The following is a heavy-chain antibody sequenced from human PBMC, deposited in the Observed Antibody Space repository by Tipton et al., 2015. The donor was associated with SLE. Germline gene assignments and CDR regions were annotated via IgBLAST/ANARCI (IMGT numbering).Heavy chain of an antibody. Sequence: GSLRLSYAASGFTFSSYAMSWVRQAPGKGLEWVSAISGSGGSTYYADSVKGRFTISRDNSKNTLYLQMNSLRAEDTAVYYCAKSPSWELLGPVLYFDYWGQGTLVTVSS. D-gene: IGHD1-26*01. J-gene: IGHJ4*02. V-gene: IGHV3-23*01. CDR1: GFTFSSYA. CDR3: AKSPSWELLGPVLYFDY. CDR2: ISGSGGST.